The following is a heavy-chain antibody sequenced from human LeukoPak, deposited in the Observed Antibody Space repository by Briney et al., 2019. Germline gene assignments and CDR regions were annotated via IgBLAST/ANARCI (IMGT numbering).Heavy chain of an antibody. D-gene: IGHD6-19*01. CDR1: GGSISSYY. V-gene: IGHV4-59*01. J-gene: IGHJ6*02. CDR2: IYYSGST. Sequence: SETLSLTCTVSGGSISSYYWSWIRQPPGKGLGWIEYIYYSGSTNYNPSLKSRVTISVDTSKNQFSLKLSSVTAADTAVYYCARGYSSGWYYYYGMDVWGQGTTVTVSS. CDR3: ARGYSSGWYYYYGMDV.